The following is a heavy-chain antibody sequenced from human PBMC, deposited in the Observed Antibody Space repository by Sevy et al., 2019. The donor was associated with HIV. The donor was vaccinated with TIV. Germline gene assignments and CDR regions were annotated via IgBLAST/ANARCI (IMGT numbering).Heavy chain of an antibody. D-gene: IGHD1-26*01. CDR2: ISYDGSNK. J-gene: IGHJ6*02. V-gene: IGHV3-30-3*01. Sequence: GGSLRLSCAASGFTFSSYAMHWVRQAPGKGLEWVAVISYDGSNKYYADSVKGRFTISRDNSKNTLYLQMNSLRAEDTAAYYCARGSGSYLYYYYGMDVWGQGTTVTVSS. CDR1: GFTFSSYA. CDR3: ARGSGSYLYYYYGMDV.